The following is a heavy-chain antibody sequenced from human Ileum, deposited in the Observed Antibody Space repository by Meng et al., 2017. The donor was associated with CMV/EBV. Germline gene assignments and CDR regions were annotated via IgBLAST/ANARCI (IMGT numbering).Heavy chain of an antibody. D-gene: IGHD1-14*01. CDR1: DASFSDFY. Sequence: LLKPSDTLALTCVVYDASFSDFYWSWTRPLPGKGLEWIGEIHPSGSTHYNPSLESRVSISVHMSNNQFSLKVSSVTAADTAVYYCARGQDNHKGGVHWGQGTLVTVSS. V-gene: IGHV4-34*01. CDR2: IHPSGST. J-gene: IGHJ4*02. CDR3: ARGQDNHKGGVH.